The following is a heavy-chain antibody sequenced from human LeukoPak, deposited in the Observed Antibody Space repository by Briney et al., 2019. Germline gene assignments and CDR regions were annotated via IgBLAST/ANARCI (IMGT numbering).Heavy chain of an antibody. D-gene: IGHD3-22*01. CDR2: MNPNSANT. CDR1: GYTFTSYD. CDR3: ARAFTMIVVPPGY. V-gene: IGHV1-8*01. J-gene: IGHJ4*02. Sequence: GASVKVPCKASGYTFTSYDINWVRQATGEGLEWMGWMNPNSANTGYAQKFQGRVTMTRNTSISTAYMELSSLRSEDTAMYYCARAFTMIVVPPGYWGQGTLVTVSS.